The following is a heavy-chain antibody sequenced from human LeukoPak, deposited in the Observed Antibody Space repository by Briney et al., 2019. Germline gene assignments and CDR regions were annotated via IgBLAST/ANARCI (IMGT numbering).Heavy chain of an antibody. D-gene: IGHD3-10*01. J-gene: IGHJ5*02. V-gene: IGHV1-18*01. CDR3: ARGVWFGEYDWFDP. CDR1: GYIFAHNG. Sequence: ASVQVSCKTSGYIFAHNGISWVRQAPGQGPEWMGWISAYNGDTNYAQNFQGRVTMTRDTSTSTVYMELRSLRSDDTAVYYCARGVWFGEYDWFDPWGQGTLVTVSS. CDR2: ISAYNGDT.